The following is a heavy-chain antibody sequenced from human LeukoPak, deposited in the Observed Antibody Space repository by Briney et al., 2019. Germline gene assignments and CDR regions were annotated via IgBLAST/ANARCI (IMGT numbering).Heavy chain of an antibody. J-gene: IGHJ4*02. D-gene: IGHD4-17*01. CDR2: ISGYNGNT. Sequence: ASVKVSCKASGYSFTNYAISWVRLAHGQGLEWMGWISGYNGNTKYAQKFQGRITLTTDTSTSTAYMDLRSLRSDDMAVYFCARPNYGDYPGTAFDSWGQGTLVTVSS. CDR1: GYSFTNYA. V-gene: IGHV1-18*03. CDR3: ARPNYGDYPGTAFDS.